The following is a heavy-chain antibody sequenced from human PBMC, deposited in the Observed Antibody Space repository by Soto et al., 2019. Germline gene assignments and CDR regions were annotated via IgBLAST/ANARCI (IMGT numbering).Heavy chain of an antibody. CDR3: TTTLDTAMVPYYYYYRMDV. D-gene: IGHD5-18*01. CDR2: IKSKTDGGTT. V-gene: IGHV3-15*01. J-gene: IGHJ6*02. Sequence: GGSLRLSCAASGSTFSNAWMSWVRQAPGKGLEWVGRIKSKTDGGTTDYAAPVKGRFTISRDDSKNTLYLQMNSLKTEDTAVYYCTTTLDTAMVPYYYYYRMDVWGQGTTVTVSS. CDR1: GSTFSNAW.